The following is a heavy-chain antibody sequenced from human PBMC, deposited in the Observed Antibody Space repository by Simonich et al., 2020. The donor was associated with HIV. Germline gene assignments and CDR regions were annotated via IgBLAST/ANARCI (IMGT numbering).Heavy chain of an antibody. CDR3: ARLGVTPYYYYAMDV. CDR2: INAENGNT. Sequence: QVQLVQSGAEVKKPGASVKVSCKTSGYTFTNYAMHWVRQAPGQRLEWMGWINAENGNTKYSQKFHGRVTITRDTSASTAYMELSSLRSEDTAVYYGARLGVTPYYYYAMDVWGQGTTVTVSS. CDR1: GYTFTNYA. V-gene: IGHV1-3*01. J-gene: IGHJ6*02. D-gene: IGHD4-4*01.